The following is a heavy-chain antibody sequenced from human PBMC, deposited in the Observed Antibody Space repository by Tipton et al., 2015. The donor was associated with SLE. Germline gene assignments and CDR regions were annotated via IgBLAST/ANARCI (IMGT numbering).Heavy chain of an antibody. CDR1: GGSISSHY. V-gene: IGHV4-59*11. Sequence: TLSLTCTVSGGSISSHYWSWIRQPPGKGLEWIGYIYYSGGTNYNPSLKSRVTISVDTSKNQFSLKLSSVTAADTAVYYCASSHSSSRNKADYWGQGTLVTVSS. CDR2: IYYSGGT. D-gene: IGHD6-13*01. CDR3: ASSHSSSRNKADY. J-gene: IGHJ4*02.